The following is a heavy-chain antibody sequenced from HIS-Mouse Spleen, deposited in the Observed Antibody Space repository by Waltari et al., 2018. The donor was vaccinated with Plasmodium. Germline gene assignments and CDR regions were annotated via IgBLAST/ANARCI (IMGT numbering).Heavy chain of an antibody. CDR2: IKQDGSGK. V-gene: IGHV3-7*01. J-gene: IGHJ2*01. D-gene: IGHD7-27*01. Sequence: EVQLVESGGGLVQPGGSLRLSCAASGFTFSSYWMSWVRQGPGKGLEWVANIKQDGSGKYYVDAVKGRFTISRDNAKNSLYLQMNSLRAEDTAVYYCAREFGTGNWYFDLWGRGTLVTVSS. CDR1: GFTFSSYW. CDR3: AREFGTGNWYFDL.